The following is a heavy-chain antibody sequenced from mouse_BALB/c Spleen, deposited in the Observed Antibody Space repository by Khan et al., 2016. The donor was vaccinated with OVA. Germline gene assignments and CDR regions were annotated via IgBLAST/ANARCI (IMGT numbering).Heavy chain of an antibody. CDR2: IDPSTSYT. CDR1: GYTFTAYW. J-gene: IGHJ3*01. D-gene: IGHD4-1*01. V-gene: IGHV1-7*01. CDR3: ARRGRVGIFAY. Sequence: QVQLQQSGAEVAKPGASVKMSCKASGYTFTAYWIHWVKQRPGQGLEWIGYIDPSTSYTEYNQKFKDKATLTTDKSSSTAYMQLSSLTSEDSAVYYCARRGRVGIFAYWGQGTLVTVSA.